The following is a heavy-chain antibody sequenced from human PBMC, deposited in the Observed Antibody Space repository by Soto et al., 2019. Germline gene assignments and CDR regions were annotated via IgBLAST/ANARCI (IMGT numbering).Heavy chain of an antibody. J-gene: IGHJ4*02. V-gene: IGHV1-69*13. Sequence: SVKVSCKASGGTFSSYAISWVRQAPGQGLEWMGGIIPIFGTANYAQKFQGRVTITADESTSTAYMELSSLRSEDTAVYYCARGPSIEWFLDYWGQGTLVTVSS. CDR3: ARGPSIEWFLDY. CDR1: GGTFSSYA. D-gene: IGHD3-3*01. CDR2: IIPIFGTA.